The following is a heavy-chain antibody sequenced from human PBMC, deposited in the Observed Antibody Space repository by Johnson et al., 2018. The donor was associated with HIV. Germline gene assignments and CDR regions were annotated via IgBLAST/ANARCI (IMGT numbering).Heavy chain of an antibody. Sequence: VQLVESGGGLVQPGRSLRLSCAASGFTFDDYAMHWVRQAPGKGLEWVSGISGSGGSTYYADSVKGRFTLSRDNSKKTLYLQMNSLRAEDTAVYYCARGPKNPGLDAFDIWGQGTVVTVSS. CDR3: ARGPKNPGLDAFDI. CDR1: GFTFDDYA. J-gene: IGHJ3*02. D-gene: IGHD1-14*01. CDR2: ISGSGGST. V-gene: IGHV3-23*04.